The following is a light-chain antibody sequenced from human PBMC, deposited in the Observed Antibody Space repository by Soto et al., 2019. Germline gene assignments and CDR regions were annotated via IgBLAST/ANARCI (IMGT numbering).Light chain of an antibody. V-gene: IGKV1-39*01. CDR1: QGISTY. CDR3: QQSNTITLT. CDR2: AAS. J-gene: IGKJ1*01. Sequence: DIQMTQSPSSLSASVGDRVTITCRASQGISTYLNWYQQKPGKAPKVLIYAASSLQSGVPSRFSGSGSETDFTLTISSLQPEDFATYSCQQSNTITLTFGQGTKVEIK.